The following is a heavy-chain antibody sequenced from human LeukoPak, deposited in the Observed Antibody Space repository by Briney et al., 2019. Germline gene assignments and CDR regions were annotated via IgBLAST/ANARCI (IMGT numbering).Heavy chain of an antibody. D-gene: IGHD3-10*01. Sequence: GGSLRLSCAASGFTFSSYDMNWIRQAPGKGLEWVSAISGSGGSTYYADSVKGRFTISRDNSKNTLYLQMNSLRAEDTAVYYCAKSVLLWFGELLPFDYWGQGTLVTVSS. CDR1: GFTFSSYD. CDR2: ISGSGGST. CDR3: AKSVLLWFGELLPFDY. J-gene: IGHJ4*02. V-gene: IGHV3-23*01.